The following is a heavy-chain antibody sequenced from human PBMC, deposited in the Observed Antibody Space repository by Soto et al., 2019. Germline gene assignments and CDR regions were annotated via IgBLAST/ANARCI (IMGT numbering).Heavy chain of an antibody. CDR3: AKTRYYFGLFPNDAFDI. D-gene: IGHD3-10*01. Sequence: QVQLVESGGGVVQPGRSLRLSCAASGFTFSSYGMHWVRQAPGKGLEWVAVISYDGSNKYYADSVKGRFTISRDNSKNTLYLKMNSLRAEDTAVYYCAKTRYYFGLFPNDAFDIWGQGTMVTVSS. CDR1: GFTFSSYG. J-gene: IGHJ3*02. V-gene: IGHV3-30*18. CDR2: ISYDGSNK.